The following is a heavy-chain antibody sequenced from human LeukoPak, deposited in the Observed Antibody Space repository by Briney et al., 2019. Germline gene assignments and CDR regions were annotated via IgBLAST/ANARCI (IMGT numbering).Heavy chain of an antibody. CDR2: INHSGST. CDR3: ARNKNIAAAGTFDY. J-gene: IGHJ4*02. V-gene: IGHV4-34*01. Sequence: SETLSLTCAVYGGPFSGYYWSWIRQPPGKGLEWIGEINHSGSTNYNPSLKSRVTISVDTSKNQFSLKLSSVTAADTAVYYCARNKNIAAAGTFDYWGQGTLVTVSS. CDR1: GGPFSGYY. D-gene: IGHD6-13*01.